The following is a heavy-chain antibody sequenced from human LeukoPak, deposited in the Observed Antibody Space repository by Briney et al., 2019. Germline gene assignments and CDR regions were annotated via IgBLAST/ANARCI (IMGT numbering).Heavy chain of an antibody. Sequence: PGGSLRLSCAASGFTFSRYGMHWVRQAPGKGLEWVAFIRYDGSNKYDADSVRGRFTISRDNSKNTLYLQMNSLRAEDTAVYYCARGDCSFTSCYFDYWGQGTLVTVSS. J-gene: IGHJ4*02. V-gene: IGHV3-30*02. CDR2: IRYDGSNK. CDR3: ARGDCSFTSCYFDY. CDR1: GFTFSRYG. D-gene: IGHD2-2*01.